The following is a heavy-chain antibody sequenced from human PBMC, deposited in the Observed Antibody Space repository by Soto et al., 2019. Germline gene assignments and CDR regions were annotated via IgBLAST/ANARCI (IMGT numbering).Heavy chain of an antibody. J-gene: IGHJ4*02. CDR2: IYWDDGK. CDR1: GFSLNTTGVG. Sequence: SGDSLGNPRQTLTESCTFSGFSLNTTGVGVAWIRQPPGKALEWLALIYWDDGKRYSPSPSLKNRLTITKDTSKNQVVLTMANMDPMDTATYYCAHRPYNGGSRPFDFWGQGNLVTVSA. D-gene: IGHD2-8*01. CDR3: AHRPYNGGSRPFDF. V-gene: IGHV2-5*02.